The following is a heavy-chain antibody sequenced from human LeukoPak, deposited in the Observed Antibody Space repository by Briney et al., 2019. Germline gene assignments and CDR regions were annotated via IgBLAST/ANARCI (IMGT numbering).Heavy chain of an antibody. CDR2: ISSSGSTI. CDR3: ARALTTTMAPG. D-gene: IGHD5-18*01. CDR1: GFTFSSYE. Sequence: GGSLRLSCAASGFTFSSYEMNWVRQAPGKGLEWVSYISSSGSTIYYADSVKGRFTISRDNAKNSLYLQMNSLRADDTAVYYCARALTTTMAPGGGQGTLVTVSS. V-gene: IGHV3-48*03. J-gene: IGHJ4*02.